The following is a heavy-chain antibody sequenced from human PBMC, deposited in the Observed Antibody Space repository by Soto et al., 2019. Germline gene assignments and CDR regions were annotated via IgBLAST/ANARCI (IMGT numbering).Heavy chain of an antibody. V-gene: IGHV3-23*01. CDR2: ISASGGST. Sequence: EVQLLESGGGLVQPGGSLRLSCAASGFTFSGYAMSWVRQAPGKGLEWVSGISASGGSTEYADSVKGRFTISRDNSKNTLYLQMDSLRAEDTAVYYCAKGRGDDRGRRSNFDYWGQGTPATVSS. CDR3: AKGRGDDRGRRSNFDY. CDR1: GFTFSGYA. J-gene: IGHJ4*02. D-gene: IGHD2-21*02.